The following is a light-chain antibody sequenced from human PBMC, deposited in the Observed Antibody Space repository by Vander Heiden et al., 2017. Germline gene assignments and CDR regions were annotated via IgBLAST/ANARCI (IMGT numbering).Light chain of an antibody. J-gene: IGLJ2*01. Sequence: SYELTQPPSVSVSPGQTARITCSGDALPKQYAYWYQQKPGQAPVLVIYKDSERPSGIPERFPGSSSGTTVTLTISGVQAEDEADYYCQSADSSGTCLFGGGTKLTVL. V-gene: IGLV3-25*03. CDR2: KDS. CDR1: ALPKQY. CDR3: QSADSSGTCL.